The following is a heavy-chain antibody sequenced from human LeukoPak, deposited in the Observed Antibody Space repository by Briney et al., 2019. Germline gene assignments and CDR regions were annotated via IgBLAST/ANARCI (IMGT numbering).Heavy chain of an antibody. CDR2: ISSSGSTI. CDR1: GFTLSDYY. J-gene: IGHJ4*02. V-gene: IGHV3-11*01. D-gene: IGHD2-21*02. Sequence: GGSLRLSCAASGFTLSDYYMSWIRQAPGKGLEWVSYISSSGSTIYYADSVKGRFTISRDNAKNSLYLQMNSLRAEDTAVYYCARWTSCGGDCHILDYWGQGILVTVSS. CDR3: ARWTSCGGDCHILDY.